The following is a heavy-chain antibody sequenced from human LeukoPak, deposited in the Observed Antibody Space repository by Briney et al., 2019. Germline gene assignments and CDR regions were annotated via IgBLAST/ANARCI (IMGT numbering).Heavy chain of an antibody. Sequence: PGGSLRLSCAASGFTFSTYGMHWVRQAPGKGLEWVAFIWYDGSNKYYAESVKGRFTISRDNSKNTLYLQMNRLRAEDTAVYYCARDNGGGGRGLAAFDIWGQGTMVTVSS. CDR1: GFTFSTYG. V-gene: IGHV3-33*01. J-gene: IGHJ3*02. CDR3: ARDNGGGGRGLAAFDI. D-gene: IGHD2-21*01. CDR2: IWYDGSNK.